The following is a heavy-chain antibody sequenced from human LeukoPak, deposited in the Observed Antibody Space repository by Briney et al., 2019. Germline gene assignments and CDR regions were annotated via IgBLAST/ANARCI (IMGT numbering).Heavy chain of an antibody. CDR2: ISANNGDT. Sequence: GASVKVSCKASGYTLTSYGISWVRQAPGQGLEWMGGISANNGDTNYAQKLQGRVTMTTDTSTSTAYMELRSLRSDDTAVYYCARDRVWSGRYYFDYWGQGTLVTVS. D-gene: IGHD3-3*01. V-gene: IGHV1-18*04. CDR1: GYTLTSYG. J-gene: IGHJ4*02. CDR3: ARDRVWSGRYYFDY.